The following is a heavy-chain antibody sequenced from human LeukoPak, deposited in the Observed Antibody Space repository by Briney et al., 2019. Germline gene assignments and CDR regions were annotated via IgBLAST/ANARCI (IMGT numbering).Heavy chain of an antibody. J-gene: IGHJ4*02. CDR3: AKDGYNYDRSGHFAY. CDR2: ISGSGGAT. CDR1: GFTFSTYA. V-gene: IGHV3-23*01. Sequence: GGSLRLSCAASGFTFSTYAMHWVRQPPGKGLEWVSAISGSGGATYHADADSVKGRFIISRDNSKNTLYLQINRLRVEDPAVYYCAKDGYNYDRSGHFAYWGQGTLVPVSS. D-gene: IGHD3-22*01.